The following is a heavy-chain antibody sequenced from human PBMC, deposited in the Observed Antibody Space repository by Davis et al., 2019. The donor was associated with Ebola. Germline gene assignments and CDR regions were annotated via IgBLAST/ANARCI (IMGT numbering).Heavy chain of an antibody. Sequence: PGGSLRLSCAASGFTFSGYWMSWVRQAPGKGLEWVANINHDGSVQYYVDSAKGRFTISRDNDRNSLDLQMNSLRAEDTAMYYCARDHAVAATDYWGQGTLVTVSS. CDR1: GFTFSGYW. V-gene: IGHV3-7*03. D-gene: IGHD1-26*01. CDR3: ARDHAVAATDY. J-gene: IGHJ4*02. CDR2: INHDGSVQ.